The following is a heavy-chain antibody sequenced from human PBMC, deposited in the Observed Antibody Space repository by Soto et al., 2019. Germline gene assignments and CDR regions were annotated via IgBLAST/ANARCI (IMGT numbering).Heavy chain of an antibody. V-gene: IGHV3-33*01. CDR2: IWYDGSNK. J-gene: IGHJ4*02. D-gene: IGHD2-15*01. Sequence: GGSLRLSCAASGFTFSSYGMHWVRQAPGKGLEWVAVIWYDGSNKYYADSVKGRFTISRDNSKNTLYLQMNSLRAEDTAVYYCARQYCSGGSCYNTIDYWGQGTLVTVSS. CDR1: GFTFSSYG. CDR3: ARQYCSGGSCYNTIDY.